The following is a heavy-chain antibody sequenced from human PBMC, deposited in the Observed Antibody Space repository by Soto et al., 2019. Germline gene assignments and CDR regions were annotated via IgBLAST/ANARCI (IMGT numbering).Heavy chain of an antibody. CDR1: GGSISSGGYS. J-gene: IGHJ4*02. CDR3: GRAMKYSSSYFDY. D-gene: IGHD6-6*01. Sequence: SETLSLTCAVSGGSISSGGYSWSWIRQPPGKGLEWIGYIYHSGSTYYNPSLKSRVTISVDRSKNQFYLKLSSVTAADTAVYYCGRAMKYSSSYFDYWGQGTLVTVSS. V-gene: IGHV4-30-2*01. CDR2: IYHSGST.